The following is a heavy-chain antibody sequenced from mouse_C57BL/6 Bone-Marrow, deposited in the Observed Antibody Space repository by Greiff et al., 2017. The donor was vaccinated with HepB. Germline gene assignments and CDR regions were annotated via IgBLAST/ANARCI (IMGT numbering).Heavy chain of an antibody. Sequence: EVQLVESGGGLVQPKGSLKLSCAASGFTFNTYAMHWVRQAPGKGLEWVARIRSKSSNYATYYADSVKDRFTISRDDSQSMLYLQMNNLKTEDTAMYYCGPHYYGSSYGYFDVWGTGTTVTVSS. D-gene: IGHD1-1*01. CDR3: GPHYYGSSYGYFDV. V-gene: IGHV10-3*01. CDR1: GFTFNTYA. J-gene: IGHJ1*03. CDR2: IRSKSSNYAT.